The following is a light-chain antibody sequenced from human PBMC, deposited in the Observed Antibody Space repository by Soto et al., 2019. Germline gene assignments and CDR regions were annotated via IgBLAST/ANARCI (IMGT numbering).Light chain of an antibody. V-gene: IGKV3-11*01. CDR3: QQRSNWPIT. CDR2: DAS. Sequence: EIVLTQPPLTLSLSQGERTTLSCRASQSVSSYLTWYQQKPGQAPRLLIYDASNRATGIPARFSGSGSGTDFTLTISSLEPEDFAIYYCQQRSNWPITFGQGTRLEIK. J-gene: IGKJ5*01. CDR1: QSVSSY.